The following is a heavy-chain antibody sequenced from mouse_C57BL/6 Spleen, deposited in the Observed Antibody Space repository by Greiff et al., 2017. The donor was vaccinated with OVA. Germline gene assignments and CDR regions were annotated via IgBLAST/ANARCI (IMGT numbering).Heavy chain of an antibody. J-gene: IGHJ2*01. Sequence: ESGPGLVKPSQSLSLTCPVTGYSITSGYYWNWIRQFPGNKLEWMGYISYDGSNNYNPSLKNRISITRDTSKNQFFLKLNSVTTEDTATYYGARGGYYYGSSVDYWGQGTTLTVSS. V-gene: IGHV3-6*01. D-gene: IGHD1-1*01. CDR1: GYSITSGYY. CDR3: ARGGYYYGSSVDY. CDR2: ISYDGSN.